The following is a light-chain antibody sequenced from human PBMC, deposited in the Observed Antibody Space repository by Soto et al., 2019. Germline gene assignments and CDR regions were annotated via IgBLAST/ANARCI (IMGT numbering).Light chain of an antibody. Sequence: DIVMTQSPDSLAVSLGERATINCNSSQSILYTSNNRNYLAWYQQKPGQPPKLLLNWASARESGVPDRFSGSGSGTDFILTINSLQTEDVATYYCQQYYTPPWTFGQGSKVEIK. J-gene: IGKJ1*01. CDR2: WAS. CDR1: QSILYTSNNRNY. CDR3: QQYYTPPWT. V-gene: IGKV4-1*01.